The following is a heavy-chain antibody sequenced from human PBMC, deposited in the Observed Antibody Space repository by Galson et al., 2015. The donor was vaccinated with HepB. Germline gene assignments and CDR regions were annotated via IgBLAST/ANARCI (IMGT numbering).Heavy chain of an antibody. V-gene: IGHV3-23*01. Sequence: SLRLSCAASGFTFNSYAMSWVRQAPGKGLEWVSVISGNGDSAYCADSVKGRFTISRDNSKNTLYLQMNSLRAEDTAVYYCAKENTIFGVIKFEFYSYGMDVWGQGTTVTVSS. CDR2: ISGNGDSA. CDR3: AKENTIFGVIKFEFYSYGMDV. D-gene: IGHD3-3*01. CDR1: GFTFNSYA. J-gene: IGHJ6*01.